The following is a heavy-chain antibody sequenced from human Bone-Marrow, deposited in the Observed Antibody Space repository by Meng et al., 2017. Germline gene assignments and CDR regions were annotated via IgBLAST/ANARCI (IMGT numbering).Heavy chain of an antibody. J-gene: IGHJ5*02. CDR3: VREGLGGTGTPSDA. CDR1: GGSIITTTYH. Sequence: QLRLQESGPGLVKPSETPSLTCTVSGGSIITTTYHWAWIRQPPGKGLEWIGSLYYTGTTYSSPSLRSRVTISVDTSENQFSLKLSSVTAADTAVYYCVREGLGGTGTPSDAWGQGTLVTVSS. CDR2: LYYTGTT. D-gene: IGHD3-10*01. V-gene: IGHV4-39*02.